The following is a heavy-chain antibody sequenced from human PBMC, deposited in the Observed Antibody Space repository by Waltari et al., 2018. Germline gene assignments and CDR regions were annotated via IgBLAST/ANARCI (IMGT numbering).Heavy chain of an antibody. CDR1: GFTFSSYA. J-gene: IGHJ4*02. CDR3: AKVVMSYYYDSSGYPEYFDY. D-gene: IGHD3-22*01. V-gene: IGHV3-23*04. Sequence: EVQLVESGGGLVQPGGSLRLSCAASGFTFSSYAMSWVRQAPGKGLGWVSAISGSGGSTYYADSVKGRFTISRDNSKNTLYLQMNSLRAEDTAVYYCAKVVMSYYYDSSGYPEYFDYWGQGTLVTVSS. CDR2: ISGSGGST.